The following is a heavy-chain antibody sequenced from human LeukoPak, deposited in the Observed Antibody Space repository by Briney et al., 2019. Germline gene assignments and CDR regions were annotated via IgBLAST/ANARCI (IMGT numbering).Heavy chain of an antibody. D-gene: IGHD3-22*01. CDR2: ISAYNGNT. CDR3: ARGRGIRTGDETYYYDSSGYEGDAFDI. CDR1: GYTFTSYG. Sequence: GASVKVSCKASGYTFTSYGISWVRQAPGQGLEWMGWISAYNGNTNYAQKLQGRVTMTTDTSTSTAYMELRSLRSDDTAVYYCARGRGIRTGDETYYYDSSGYEGDAFDIWGQGTMVTVSS. V-gene: IGHV1-18*01. J-gene: IGHJ3*02.